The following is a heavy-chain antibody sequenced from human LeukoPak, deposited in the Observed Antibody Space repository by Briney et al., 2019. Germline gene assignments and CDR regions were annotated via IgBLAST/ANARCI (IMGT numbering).Heavy chain of an antibody. V-gene: IGHV1-18*01. CDR3: ARDRPGQIWFGELWLDY. CDR1: GYTFTSYG. D-gene: IGHD3-10*01. CDR2: ISAYNGNT. J-gene: IGHJ4*02. Sequence: ASVKVSCTASGYTFTSYGISWVRQAPGQGLEWMGWISAYNGNTNYAQKLQGRVTMTTDTSTSTAYMELRSLRSDDTAVYYCARDRPGQIWFGELWLDYWGQGTLVTVSS.